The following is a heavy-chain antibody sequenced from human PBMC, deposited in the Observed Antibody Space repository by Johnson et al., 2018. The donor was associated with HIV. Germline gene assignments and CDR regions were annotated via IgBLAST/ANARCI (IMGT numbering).Heavy chain of an antibody. CDR1: GFTFSSYA. J-gene: IGHJ3*02. CDR2: ISSDGSNI. D-gene: IGHD3-22*01. Sequence: QVRLVESGGGLIQPGGSLRLSCAASGFTFSSYAMHWVRQAPAKGLEWVAVISSDGSNIYYADSVRGRFTISRDNSKNTLYLQMNSLRAEDTAVYYCAKHSSGYRDAFDIWGQGTMVTVSS. CDR3: AKHSSGYRDAFDI. V-gene: IGHV3-30*18.